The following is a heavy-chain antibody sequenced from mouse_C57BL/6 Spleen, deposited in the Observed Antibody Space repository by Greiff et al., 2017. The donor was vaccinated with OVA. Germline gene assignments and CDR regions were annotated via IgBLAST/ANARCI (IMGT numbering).Heavy chain of an antibody. CDR2: ISDGGSYT. CDR1: GFTFSSYA. CDR3: ARADKERGDYAMDY. V-gene: IGHV5-4*03. Sequence: EVKLMESGGGLVKPGGSLKLSCAASGFTFSSYAMSWVRQTPEKRLEWVATISDGGSYTYYPDNVKGRFTISRDNAKNNLYLQMSHLKSEDTAMYYCARADKERGDYAMDYWGQGTSVTVSS. J-gene: IGHJ4*01.